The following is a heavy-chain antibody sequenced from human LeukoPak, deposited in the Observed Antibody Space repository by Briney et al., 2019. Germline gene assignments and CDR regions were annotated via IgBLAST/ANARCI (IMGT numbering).Heavy chain of an antibody. D-gene: IGHD1-26*01. CDR2: TYYRSKWYN. CDR3: ARAGRWVGATSYWYFDL. Sequence: SQTLSLTCAISGDSVSSHSAAGHWIRQSPSRGLEWLGRTYYRSKWYNDYAVSVKSRITINPDTSKSQFSLQLNSVPPEDTAVYYCARAGRWVGATSYWYFDLWGRGTLVTVSS. J-gene: IGHJ2*01. V-gene: IGHV6-1*01. CDR1: GDSVSSHSAA.